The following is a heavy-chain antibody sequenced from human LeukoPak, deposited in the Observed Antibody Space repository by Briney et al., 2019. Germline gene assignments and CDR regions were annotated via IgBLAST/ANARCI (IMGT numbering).Heavy chain of an antibody. CDR3: ARVRSTMDRLAAFDY. J-gene: IGHJ4*02. D-gene: IGHD3-10*01. V-gene: IGHV3-7*01. CDR1: GFTFSSYW. Sequence: PGGSLRLSCAASGFTFSSYWMSWVRQAPGKGLEWVANIKQDGSEKYYVDSVKGRFTISRDNAKNSLYLQMNSLRAEDTAVYYCARVRSTMDRLAAFDYWGQGTLVTVSS. CDR2: IKQDGSEK.